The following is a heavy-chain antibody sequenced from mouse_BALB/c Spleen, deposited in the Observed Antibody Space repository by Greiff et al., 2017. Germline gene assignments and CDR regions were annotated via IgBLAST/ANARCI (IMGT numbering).Heavy chain of an antibody. D-gene: IGHD2-14*01. Sequence: EVQRVESGGGLVQPGGSLRLSCATSGFTFTDYYMSWVRQPPGKALEWLGFIRNKANGYTTEYSASVKGRFTISRDNSQSILYLQMNTLRAEDSATYYCSRQYDGWYFDVWGAGTTVTVSS. CDR2: IRNKANGYTT. J-gene: IGHJ1*01. CDR1: GFTFTDYY. V-gene: IGHV7-3*02. CDR3: SRQYDGWYFDV.